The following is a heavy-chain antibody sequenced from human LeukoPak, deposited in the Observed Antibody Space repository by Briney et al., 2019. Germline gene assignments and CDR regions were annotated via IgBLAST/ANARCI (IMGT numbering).Heavy chain of an antibody. CDR2: IYTSEST. CDR3: ARLSQFGVLRFSYYMDV. J-gene: IGHJ6*03. V-gene: IGHV4-4*07. Sequence: SETLSLTCTVSGASISTYYWSWIRQPAGKGLEWIGHIYTSESTNYNPSLKSRVTMSVDTSKNQFSLKLSSVTAADTAVYYCARLSQFGVLRFSYYMDVWGKGTTVTVSS. D-gene: IGHD3-3*01. CDR1: GASISTYY.